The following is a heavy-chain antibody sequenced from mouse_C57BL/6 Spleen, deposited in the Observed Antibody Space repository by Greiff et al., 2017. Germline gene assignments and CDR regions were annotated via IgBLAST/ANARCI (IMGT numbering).Heavy chain of an antibody. CDR3: ARMEPDSSGYTWFAY. Sequence: QVQLQQPGAELVRPGSSVKLSCKASGYTFTSYWMDWVKQRPGQGLEWIGNIYPSDSETHYNQKFKDKATLTVDKSSSTAYMQLSSMTSEDSAVYYWARMEPDSSGYTWFAYWGQGTLVTVSA. CDR1: GYTFTSYW. CDR2: IYPSDSET. V-gene: IGHV1-61*01. D-gene: IGHD3-2*02. J-gene: IGHJ3*01.